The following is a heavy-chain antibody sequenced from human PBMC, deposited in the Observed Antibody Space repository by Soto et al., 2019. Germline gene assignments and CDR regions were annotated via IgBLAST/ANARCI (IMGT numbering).Heavy chain of an antibody. CDR1: GFTFSDYY. D-gene: IGHD3-10*01. Sequence: GGSLRLSCAASGFTFSDYYMSWIRQAPGKGLGWVSYISSSGSTIYYADSVKGRFTISRDNAKNSLYLQMNSLRAEDTAVYYCARVGHLYYGSGSYYNGGAFDIWGQGTMVTVSS. V-gene: IGHV3-11*01. J-gene: IGHJ3*02. CDR3: ARVGHLYYGSGSYYNGGAFDI. CDR2: ISSSGSTI.